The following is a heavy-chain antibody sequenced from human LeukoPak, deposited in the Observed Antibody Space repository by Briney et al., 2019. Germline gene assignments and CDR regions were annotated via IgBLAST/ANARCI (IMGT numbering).Heavy chain of an antibody. Sequence: ASVKVSCKASGGTFSSYAISWVRQAPGQGLEWMGRIIPIFGIANYAQKFQGRVTITADKSTSTAYMELSNLRSEDTAVYYCASGLKTVTLDYWGQGTLVTVSS. D-gene: IGHD4-17*01. J-gene: IGHJ4*02. CDR3: ASGLKTVTLDY. V-gene: IGHV1-69*04. CDR1: GGTFSSYA. CDR2: IIPIFGIA.